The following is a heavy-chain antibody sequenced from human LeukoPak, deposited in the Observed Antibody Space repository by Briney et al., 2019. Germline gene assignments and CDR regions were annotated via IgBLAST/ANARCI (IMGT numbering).Heavy chain of an antibody. J-gene: IGHJ3*02. CDR3: AREYSSSWEGSAFDI. V-gene: IGHV4-34*01. CDR1: GGSFSGYY. Sequence: SETLSLTCAVYGGSFSGYYWSWTRQPPGKGLEWIGEINHSGSTIYNPSLKSRVTISVDTSKNQFSLKLSSVTAADTAVYYCAREYSSSWEGSAFDIWGQGTMVTVSS. CDR2: INHSGST. D-gene: IGHD6-13*01.